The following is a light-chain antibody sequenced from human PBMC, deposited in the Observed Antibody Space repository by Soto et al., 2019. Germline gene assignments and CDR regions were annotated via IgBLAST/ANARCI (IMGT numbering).Light chain of an antibody. J-gene: IGKJ1*01. Sequence: DIQMTQAPSSVSASVGDRVTITWRASQGIGGRWAWFQQKPGKAPQYLIQAASILQSGVPSRFSGSGSGTEFILTINNLQPEDFASYFCLQVYSFPRTFGQGTKVDIK. V-gene: IGKV1-12*01. CDR3: LQVYSFPRT. CDR1: QGIGGR. CDR2: AAS.